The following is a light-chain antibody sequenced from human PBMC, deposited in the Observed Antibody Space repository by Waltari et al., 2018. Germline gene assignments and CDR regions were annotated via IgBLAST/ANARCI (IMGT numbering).Light chain of an antibody. CDR3: SSYTSSSTLDVV. Sequence: QSALPQPASVSGSPGQSITISCTGTTSNVGGYNYASWYQQHPGKAPNLMIYDVSNRPSGVSNRFPGSKAGNTASLTISGLQAEDEADYYCSSYTSSSTLDVVFGGGTKLTVL. CDR2: DVS. V-gene: IGLV2-14*03. J-gene: IGLJ2*01. CDR1: TSNVGGYNY.